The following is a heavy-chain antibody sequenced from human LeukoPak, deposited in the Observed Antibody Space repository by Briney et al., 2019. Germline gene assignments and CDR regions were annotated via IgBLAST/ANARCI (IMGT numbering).Heavy chain of an antibody. V-gene: IGHV4-38-2*02. CDR1: GYSISSGYY. Sequence: PSETLSLTCTVSGYSISSGYYWGWIRQSPGKGLEWIGSIYHGGSTYYNPSLRSRVIVSVDTSKNHFSLKMSSVTAADTAVYYCARVKMRLPTAFDYWGQGTLVTVSS. D-gene: IGHD6-25*01. J-gene: IGHJ4*02. CDR3: ARVKMRLPTAFDY. CDR2: IYHGGST.